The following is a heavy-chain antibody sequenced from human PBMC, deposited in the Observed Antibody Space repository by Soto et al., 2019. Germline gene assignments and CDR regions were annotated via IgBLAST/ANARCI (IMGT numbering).Heavy chain of an antibody. CDR3: ASTKYDSSAYYYWYLGL. D-gene: IGHD3-22*01. J-gene: IGHJ2*01. CDR1: EGTFRNYS. V-gene: IGHV1-69*06. CDR2: IIPIFGTA. Sequence: SVKVSCTASEGTFRNYSISGVRQSPLRVLEWMGGIIPIFGTANYAQKFQGRVTITADTSANTVYLELSSLRSEDTAVYYCASTKYDSSAYYYWYLGLWGRGTLVTVSS.